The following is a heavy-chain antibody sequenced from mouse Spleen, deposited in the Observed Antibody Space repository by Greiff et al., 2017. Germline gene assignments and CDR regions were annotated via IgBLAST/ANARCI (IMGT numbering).Heavy chain of an antibody. Sequence: QVHVKQSGAELVKPGASVKISCKASGYAFSSYWMNWVKQRPGKGLEWIGQIYPGDGDTNYNGKFKGKATLTADKSSSTAYMQLSSLTSEDSAVYFCARAYYRYNWYFDVWGAGTTVTVSS. CDR2: IYPGDGDT. D-gene: IGHD2-14*01. V-gene: IGHV1-80*01. CDR1: GYAFSSYW. CDR3: ARAYYRYNWYFDV. J-gene: IGHJ1*01.